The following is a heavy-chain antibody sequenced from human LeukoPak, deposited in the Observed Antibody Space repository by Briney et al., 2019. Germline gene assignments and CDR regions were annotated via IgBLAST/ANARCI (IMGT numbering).Heavy chain of an antibody. CDR2: ISSSSSTI. CDR1: GFTFSSYS. Sequence: WGSLRLSCAASGFTFSSYSMNWVRQAPGKGLEWVSYISSSSSTIYYADSVKGRFTISRDNAKNSLYLQMNSLRAEDTAVYYCARDDFWSGFDIWGQGTMVTVSS. CDR3: ARDDFWSGFDI. D-gene: IGHD3-3*01. V-gene: IGHV3-48*01. J-gene: IGHJ3*02.